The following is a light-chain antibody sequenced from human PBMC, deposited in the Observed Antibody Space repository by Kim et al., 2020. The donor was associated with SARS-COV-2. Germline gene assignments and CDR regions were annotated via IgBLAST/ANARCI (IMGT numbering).Light chain of an antibody. J-gene: IGKJ5*01. CDR1: QGINSH. CDR3: QQVDSYPVT. V-gene: IGKV1-9*01. CDR2: TAT. Sequence: DVQLTQSPSFLSASVGDRVTITCRASQGINSHLGWHQQKPGKPPKMLIHTATTLRSGVPSRFSGSQSGTEFSLTISNLQPEDSATYYCQQVDSYPVTFGQGTRLEIK.